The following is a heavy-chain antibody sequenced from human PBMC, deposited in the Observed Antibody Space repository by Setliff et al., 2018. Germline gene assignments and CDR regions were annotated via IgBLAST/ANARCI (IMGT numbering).Heavy chain of an antibody. Sequence: ASVKVSCKASAHIFKSYGISWVRQAPGQGLEGVGWISSYNDVTSYAQRFQGRVTLTTDTSTSAAYMELRTLRSDDTAVYYCAISTLSICSGGSCPNAFDVWGQGARVT. CDR2: ISSYNDVT. CDR1: AHIFKSYG. J-gene: IGHJ3*01. CDR3: AISTLSICSGGSCPNAFDV. V-gene: IGHV1-18*01. D-gene: IGHD2-15*01.